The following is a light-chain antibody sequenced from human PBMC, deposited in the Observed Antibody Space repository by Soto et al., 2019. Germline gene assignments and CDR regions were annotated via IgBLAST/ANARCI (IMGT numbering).Light chain of an antibody. V-gene: IGLV2-14*03. CDR2: DVS. CDR3: SSYTSSTTLGV. J-gene: IGLJ1*01. CDR1: SSDIGGYNY. Sequence: QSVLTQPASVSGSPGQSITISCTGTSSDIGGYNYVSWYQHHPGKAPKLMIYDVSNRPSGVSNRFSGSKSGNTASLTISGLQAEDEADYYCSSYTSSTTLGVFETGTKLTVL.